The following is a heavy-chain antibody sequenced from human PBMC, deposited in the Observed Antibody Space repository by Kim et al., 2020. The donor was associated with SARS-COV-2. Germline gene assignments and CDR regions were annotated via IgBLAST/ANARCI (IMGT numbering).Heavy chain of an antibody. CDR1: GYTFTSYA. CDR2: INAGNGNT. V-gene: IGHV1-3*01. J-gene: IGHJ5*02. Sequence: ASVKVSCKASGYTFTSYAMHWVRQAPGQRLEWMGWINAGNGNTKYSQKFQGRVTITRDTSASTAYMELSSLRSEDTAVYYCARLRGRNGYDPFRFDPWGQGTLVTVSS. D-gene: IGHD5-12*01. CDR3: ARLRGRNGYDPFRFDP.